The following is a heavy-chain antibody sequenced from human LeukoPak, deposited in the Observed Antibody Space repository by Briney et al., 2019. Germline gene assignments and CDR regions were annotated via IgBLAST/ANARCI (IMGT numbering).Heavy chain of an antibody. CDR1: GFSFSGYG. Sequence: PGGSLRLSCAASGFSFSGYGMHWVRQAPGKGLEWVAVIWYDGSNIYYEESVKGRFTISRDNSKKMLYLQMSSLRAEDTAVYHCARDVAWSGFYNWGQDYYYYMDVWGKGTTVTVSS. CDR3: ARDVAWSGFYNWGQDYYYYMDV. D-gene: IGHD3-3*01. J-gene: IGHJ6*03. CDR2: IWYDGSNI. V-gene: IGHV3-33*01.